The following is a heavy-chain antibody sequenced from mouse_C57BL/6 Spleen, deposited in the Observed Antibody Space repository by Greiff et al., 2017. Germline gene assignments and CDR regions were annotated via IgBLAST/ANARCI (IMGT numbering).Heavy chain of an antibody. D-gene: IGHD1-1*01. J-gene: IGHJ4*01. V-gene: IGHV10-3*01. CDR3: VRGGDYYGSSPNYYAMDY. CDR1: GFTFNTYA. CDR2: IRSKSSNYAT. Sequence: EVQLVESGGGLVQPKGSLKLSCAASGFTFNTYAMHWVRQAPGKGLEWVARIRSKSSNYATYYADSVKDRFTISRDDSQSMLYLQMNNLKTEDTAMYYCVRGGDYYGSSPNYYAMDYWGQGTSVTVSS.